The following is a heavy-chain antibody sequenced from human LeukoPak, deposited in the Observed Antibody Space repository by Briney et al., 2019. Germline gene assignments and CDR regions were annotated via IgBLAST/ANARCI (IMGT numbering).Heavy chain of an antibody. V-gene: IGHV3-30*18. CDR3: AKGENGSGSSGWDYYYYYMDV. D-gene: IGHD3-10*01. CDR2: ISYDGSSE. CDR1: GFTFSSYG. Sequence: GGSLRLSCAASGFTFSSYGMHWVRQAPGKGLEWVAVISYDGSSEYYADSLKGRFTISRDNSKNTLYLQMNSLRAEDTAVYYCAKGENGSGSSGWDYYYYYMDVWGKGTTVTISS. J-gene: IGHJ6*03.